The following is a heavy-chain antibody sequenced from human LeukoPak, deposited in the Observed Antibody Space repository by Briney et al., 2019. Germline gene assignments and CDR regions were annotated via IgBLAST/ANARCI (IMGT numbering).Heavy chain of an antibody. CDR1: GFTVSSNY. CDR3: AGGRLGNRKYYSHPLQY. Sequence: GGSLRLSCAASGFTVSSNYIGWVRQAPGKGLEWVSIIYSAGGIYYADSVRGRFTISRDNSKNTVGLQMNSLTVEDTAVYYCAGGRLGNRKYYSHPLQYWGQGTLVTVSS. V-gene: IGHV3-53*01. CDR2: IYSAGGI. D-gene: IGHD3-10*01. J-gene: IGHJ4*02.